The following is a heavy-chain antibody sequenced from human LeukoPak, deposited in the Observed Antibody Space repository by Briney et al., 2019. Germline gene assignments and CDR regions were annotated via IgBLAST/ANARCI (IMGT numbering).Heavy chain of an antibody. CDR2: IYPGDSDT. CDR1: GYSFTSYW. CDR3: ARGPRNYDYVWGSYRYTLTTFDY. Sequence: GESLKISCKGSGYSFTSYWNGWVRQMPGKGLEWMGIIYPGDSDTRYSPSFQGQVTISADKSISTAYLQWSSLKASDTAMYYCARGPRNYDYVWGSYRYTLTTFDYWGQGTLVTVSS. D-gene: IGHD3-16*02. V-gene: IGHV5-51*01. J-gene: IGHJ4*02.